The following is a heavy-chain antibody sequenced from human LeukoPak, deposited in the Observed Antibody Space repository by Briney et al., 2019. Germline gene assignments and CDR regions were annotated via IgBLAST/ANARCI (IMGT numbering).Heavy chain of an antibody. D-gene: IGHD2/OR15-2a*01. J-gene: IGHJ4*02. CDR1: GFSFSSYA. Sequence: GGSLRLSCAGSGFSFSSYAMSWVRQAPGKGLEWVSSISGSDGSTYYADSVKGRFTISRDNSKNTLYLQMNSLRAEDTAVYYCARAGNTRFDYWGQGTLVTVSS. CDR3: ARAGNTRFDY. V-gene: IGHV3-23*01. CDR2: ISGSDGST.